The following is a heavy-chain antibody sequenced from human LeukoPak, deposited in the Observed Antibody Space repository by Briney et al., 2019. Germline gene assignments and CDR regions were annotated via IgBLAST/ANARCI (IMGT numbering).Heavy chain of an antibody. D-gene: IGHD2-2*01. J-gene: IGHJ6*03. CDR3: ARCNQYQLLGFYYYYYMDV. Sequence: SETLSLTCAVYGGSFSGYYWSWIRQPPGKGLEWIGEINHSGSTNYNPSLKRRVTISADPSKNQFSLKLSSVTAADTAVYYCARCNQYQLLGFYYYYYMDVWGKGTTVTVSS. CDR1: GGSFSGYY. CDR2: INHSGST. V-gene: IGHV4-34*01.